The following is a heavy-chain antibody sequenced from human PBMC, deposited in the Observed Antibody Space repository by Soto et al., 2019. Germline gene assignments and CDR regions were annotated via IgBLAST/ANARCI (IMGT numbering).Heavy chain of an antibody. CDR1: GFTFSSYS. Sequence: GSLRLSCAASGFTFSSYSMNWVRQAPGKGLEWVSSISSSSSYIYYADSVKGRFTISRDNAKNSPYLQMNSLRAEDTAVYYCARVVGSSGHPGAFDIWGQGTMVTVSS. CDR2: ISSSSSYI. J-gene: IGHJ3*02. CDR3: ARVVGSSGHPGAFDI. V-gene: IGHV3-21*01. D-gene: IGHD3-22*01.